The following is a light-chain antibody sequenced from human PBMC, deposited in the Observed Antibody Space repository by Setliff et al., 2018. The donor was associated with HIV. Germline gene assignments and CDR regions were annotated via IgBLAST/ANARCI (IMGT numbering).Light chain of an antibody. J-gene: IGLJ1*01. CDR3: CSYTRSLQYV. CDR2: EVT. CDR1: NSDVGSYKF. Sequence: QSVLTHPASVSGSPGQSITISCAGTNSDVGSYKFVSWYQQHPGKAPKLMIYEVTKRPSGVSNRFSGSKSGNTASLTISGLQAEDEADYYCCSYTRSLQYVVGTGTKVTVL. V-gene: IGLV2-23*02.